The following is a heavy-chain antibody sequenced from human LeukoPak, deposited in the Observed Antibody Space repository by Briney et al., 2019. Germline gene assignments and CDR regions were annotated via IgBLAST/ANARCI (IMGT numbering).Heavy chain of an antibody. V-gene: IGHV3-23*01. D-gene: IGHD3-3*01. Sequence: GGSLRLSCAASGFTLSRYAMSWVRQAPGKGLEWVSGISNSGRSTYYADPVKGRFTISRDNSKNTLYLQMNSLRAEDTAVYYCAKDRLESWSGFYFGPSDYWGQGALVTVAS. CDR2: ISNSGRST. CDR1: GFTLSRYA. CDR3: AKDRLESWSGFYFGPSDY. J-gene: IGHJ4*02.